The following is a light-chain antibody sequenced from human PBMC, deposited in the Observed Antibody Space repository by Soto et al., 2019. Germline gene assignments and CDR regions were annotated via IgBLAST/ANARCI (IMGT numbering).Light chain of an antibody. CDR1: GSDVGAWNH. CDR2: EVS. V-gene: IGLV2-14*01. J-gene: IGLJ1*01. Sequence: QSALTQPAPVSVSPGQSITISCTGTGSDVGAWNHVPWYQHHPGKAPKLIIYEVSNRPSGVSNRFSGSKSGSTASLTVSGLQAEDEADYYCSSYTVTNIFVFGTRTTVTVL. CDR3: SSYTVTNIFV.